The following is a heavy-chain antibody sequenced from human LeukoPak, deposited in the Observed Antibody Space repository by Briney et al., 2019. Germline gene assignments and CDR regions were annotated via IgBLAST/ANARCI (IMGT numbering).Heavy chain of an antibody. J-gene: IGHJ3*02. V-gene: IGHV4-38-2*01. D-gene: IGHD3-22*01. CDR3: ARSHMIVVVPGAFDI. CDR1: GYSISSGYY. Sequence: TASETLSLTCAVSGYSISSGYYWGWIRQPPGKGLEWIGSIYHSGSTYYNPSLKSRVTISVDTSKNQFSLKLSSVTAADTAVYYCARSHMIVVVPGAFDIWGQGTMVTVSS. CDR2: IYHSGST.